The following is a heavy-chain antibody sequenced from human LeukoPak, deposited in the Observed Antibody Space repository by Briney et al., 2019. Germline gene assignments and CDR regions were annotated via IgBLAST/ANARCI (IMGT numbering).Heavy chain of an antibody. Sequence: ASVKVSCKASGYTFISYGITWVRQAPGQGLEWVGWIGTHIGNTKYAQKLQGRLTLTTDTSTSTAYMELRSLISDDTAVYYCAAHRGDYGDYAWDAFDIWGQGTMVTVSS. CDR1: GYTFISYG. J-gene: IGHJ3*02. D-gene: IGHD4-17*01. CDR2: IGTHIGNT. V-gene: IGHV1-18*01. CDR3: AAHRGDYGDYAWDAFDI.